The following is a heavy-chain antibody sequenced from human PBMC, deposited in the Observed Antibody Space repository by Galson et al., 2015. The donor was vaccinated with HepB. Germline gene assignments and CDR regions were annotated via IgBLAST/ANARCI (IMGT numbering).Heavy chain of an antibody. V-gene: IGHV3-30*18. D-gene: IGHD3-10*01. Sequence: SLRLSCAASGFTFSTYGMHWVRQAPGKGLEWVAMILYDGSNKDYADSVKGRFTISRDNPKNTLYLQMNSLRPDDTAVYYCAKGEEKYGSGSHFHYWGQGTWVTVSS. CDR3: AKGEEKYGSGSHFHY. J-gene: IGHJ4*02. CDR1: GFTFSTYG. CDR2: ILYDGSNK.